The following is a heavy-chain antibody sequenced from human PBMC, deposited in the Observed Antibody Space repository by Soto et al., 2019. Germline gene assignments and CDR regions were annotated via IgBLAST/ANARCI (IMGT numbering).Heavy chain of an antibody. J-gene: IGHJ6*02. CDR2: IYYSGST. Sequence: SETLSLTCTFSGGPIRSYYWSWIRQPPGKGLEWIGYIYYSGSTNYNPSLKSRVTISVDTSKNQFSLKLSSVTAADTAVYYCARDPGYDSSGYSYYYYGMDVWGQGTTVTVSS. CDR3: ARDPGYDSSGYSYYYYGMDV. D-gene: IGHD3-22*01. V-gene: IGHV4-59*01. CDR1: GGPIRSYY.